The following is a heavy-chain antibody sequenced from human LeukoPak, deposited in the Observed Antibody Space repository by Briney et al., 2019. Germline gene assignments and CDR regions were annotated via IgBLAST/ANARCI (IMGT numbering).Heavy chain of an antibody. CDR2: INPSGGST. V-gene: IGHV1-46*01. Sequence: GASVKVSCKASGYTFTSYYMHWVRQAPGQGLEWMGIINPSGGSTSYAQKFQGRVTMTRDTSMSTVYMELSSLRAEDTAVYYCARDHRGIYSPFDYWGQGTLVTVSS. D-gene: IGHD2-21*01. CDR3: ARDHRGIYSPFDY. J-gene: IGHJ4*02. CDR1: GYTFTSYY.